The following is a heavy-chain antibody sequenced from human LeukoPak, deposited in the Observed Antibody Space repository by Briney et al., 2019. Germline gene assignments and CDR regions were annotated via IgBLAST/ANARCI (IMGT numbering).Heavy chain of an antibody. Sequence: GGSLRLSCAASGFTFSSYGMHWVRQAPGKGLEWVAVISYDGSNKYYADSVKGRFTISRDNSKNTLCLQMNSLRAEDTAVYYCAKDQGTESSYYYGMDVWGKGTTVTVSS. J-gene: IGHJ6*04. V-gene: IGHV3-30*18. CDR2: ISYDGSNK. CDR1: GFTFSSYG. CDR3: AKDQGTESSYYYGMDV. D-gene: IGHD1-7*01.